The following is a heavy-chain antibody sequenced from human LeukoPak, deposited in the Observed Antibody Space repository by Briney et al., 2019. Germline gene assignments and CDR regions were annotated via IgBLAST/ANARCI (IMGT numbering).Heavy chain of an antibody. CDR2: IRYDGSNK. D-gene: IGHD2-15*01. CDR3: AKVVGSAFDI. CDR1: GFTFSSYG. V-gene: IGHV3-30*02. J-gene: IGHJ3*02. Sequence: PGGSLRLSCAASGFTFSSYGMHWVRQAPGKGLEWVAFIRYDGSNKYYADSVKGRFTISRDNAKNSLYLQMNSLRAEDTAVYYCAKVVGSAFDIWGQGTMVTVSS.